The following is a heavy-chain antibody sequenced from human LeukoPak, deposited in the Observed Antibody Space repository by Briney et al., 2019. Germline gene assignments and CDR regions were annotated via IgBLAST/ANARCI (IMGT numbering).Heavy chain of an antibody. CDR3: ASEYSSGWEGAFDI. D-gene: IGHD6-19*01. V-gene: IGHV4-59*11. J-gene: IGHJ3*02. Sequence: PSETLSLTCTVSGGSISSHYWSWIRQPPGKGLEWIGYIYYSGSTNYNPSLKSQVTISVDTSKNQFSLKLSSVTAADTAVYYCASEYSSGWEGAFDIWGQGTMVTVSS. CDR2: IYYSGST. CDR1: GGSISSHY.